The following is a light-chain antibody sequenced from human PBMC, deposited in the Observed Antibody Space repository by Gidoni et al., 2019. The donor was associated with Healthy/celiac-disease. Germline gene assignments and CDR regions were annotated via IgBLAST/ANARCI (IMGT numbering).Light chain of an antibody. Sequence: QSALTQPPSASGSPGHSVTISCTGTSSDVAGYNYVSGYQQHPGKAPKLMIYEVSKRPSGVPDRFSGSKSGNTASLTVSGLQAEDEADYYCSSYAGSNNPVVFGGGTKLTVL. J-gene: IGLJ2*01. CDR2: EVS. CDR1: SSDVAGYNY. V-gene: IGLV2-8*01. CDR3: SSYAGSNNPVV.